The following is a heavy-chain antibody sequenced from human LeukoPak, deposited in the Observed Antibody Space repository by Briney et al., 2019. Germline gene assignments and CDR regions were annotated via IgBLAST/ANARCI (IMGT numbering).Heavy chain of an antibody. CDR1: GYSFTSYW. V-gene: IGHV5-51*01. D-gene: IGHD2-2*01. J-gene: IGHJ6*02. CDR3: ARSLGYCSSTSCYPHTDYYYGMDV. Sequence: PGESLKISCKGSGYSFTSYWIGWVRQMPGKGLEWMGIIYPGDSDTRYSPSFQGQVTISADKSISTAYLQWSSLKASDTAMYYCARSLGYCSSTSCYPHTDYYYGMDVWGQGTTVTVSS. CDR2: IYPGDSDT.